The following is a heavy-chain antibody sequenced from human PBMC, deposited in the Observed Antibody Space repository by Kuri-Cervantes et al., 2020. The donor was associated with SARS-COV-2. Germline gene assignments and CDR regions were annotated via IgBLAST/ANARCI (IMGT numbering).Heavy chain of an antibody. CDR1: GFTFFTYA. CDR2: ISGSGDRS. Sequence: LSLTCATSGFTFFTYAMSWVRQAPGKGLEWVSGISGSGDRSYHADSVKGRFTISRDNSKNTLYLQMNSLTADDTAVYYCAREAAAPDWYYYYYMDVWGKGTTVTVSS. J-gene: IGHJ6*03. D-gene: IGHD6-13*01. CDR3: AREAAAPDWYYYYYMDV. V-gene: IGHV3-23*01.